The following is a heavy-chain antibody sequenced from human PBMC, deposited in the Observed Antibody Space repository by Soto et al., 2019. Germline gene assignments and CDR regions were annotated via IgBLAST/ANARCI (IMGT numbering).Heavy chain of an antibody. J-gene: IGHJ5*02. CDR2: ISAYNGNT. CDR3: ARDSSSWSLSWFDP. D-gene: IGHD6-13*01. Sequence: ASVKVSCKASGYTFTSYGISWVRQAPGQGLEWMGWISAYNGNTNYAQKLQGRVTMTTDTSTSTAYMELRSLRSDDTAVYYCARDSSSWSLSWFDPWGQGTLVTVSS. V-gene: IGHV1-18*01. CDR1: GYTFTSYG.